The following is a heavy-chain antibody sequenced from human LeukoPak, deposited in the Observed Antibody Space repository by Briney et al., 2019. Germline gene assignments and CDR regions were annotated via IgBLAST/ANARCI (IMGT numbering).Heavy chain of an antibody. J-gene: IGHJ4*02. CDR3: ASGYSYGLAY. V-gene: IGHV3-66*01. CDR1: GFSVTSNH. D-gene: IGHD5-18*01. CDR2: IYTGGTT. Sequence: GGSLRLSCAASGFSVTSNHMNWVRQAPGKGLEWVSIIYTGGTTHYADSLNDRFTISRDDSINTLYLQMNSLRVEDTAVYYCASGYSYGLAYWGQGTLVTVSS.